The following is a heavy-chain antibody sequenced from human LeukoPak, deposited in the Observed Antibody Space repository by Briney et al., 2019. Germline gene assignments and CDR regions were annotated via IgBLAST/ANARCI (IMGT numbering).Heavy chain of an antibody. CDR3: ARGMVGATYFDY. V-gene: IGHV3-33*01. CDR2: IWYDGINK. D-gene: IGHD1-26*01. J-gene: IGHJ4*02. CDR1: GXTFSSYG. Sequence: PGRSLRLSCAASGXTFSSYGVHWVRQAPGKGLEWVAVIWYDGINKYYADSVKGRFTISRDNSKNTLYLQMNGLRAEDTAVYYCARGMVGATYFDYWGQGTLVTVSS.